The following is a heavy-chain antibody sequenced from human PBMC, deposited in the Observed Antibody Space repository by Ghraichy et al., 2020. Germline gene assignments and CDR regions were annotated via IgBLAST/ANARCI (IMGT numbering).Heavy chain of an antibody. CDR2: INHSGST. Sequence: SETLSLTCAVYGGSFSGYYWSWIRQPPGKGLEWIGEINHSGSTNYNPSLKSRVTISVDTSKNQFSLKLSSVTAADTAVYYCARIIAAAGTVPSGMDVWGQGTTVTVSS. J-gene: IGHJ6*02. CDR1: GGSFSGYY. D-gene: IGHD6-13*01. V-gene: IGHV4-34*01. CDR3: ARIIAAAGTVPSGMDV.